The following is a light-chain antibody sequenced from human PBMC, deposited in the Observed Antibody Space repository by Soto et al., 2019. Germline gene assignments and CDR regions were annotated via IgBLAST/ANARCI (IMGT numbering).Light chain of an antibody. CDR2: AAS. CDR3: QQSYSRT. J-gene: IGKJ1*01. V-gene: IGKV1-39*01. CDR1: QSISSY. Sequence: DIQMTQSPSSLSASVGDRVTITCRASQSISSYLNWYQQKPGKAPKLLIYAASSLQSGVPSRFSGSGSGTDFTLTISSLQPEDFATYYCQQSYSRTFGQGTKVHIK.